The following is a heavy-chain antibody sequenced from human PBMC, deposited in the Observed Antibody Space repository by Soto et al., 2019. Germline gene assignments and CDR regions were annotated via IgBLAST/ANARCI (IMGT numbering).Heavy chain of an antibody. V-gene: IGHV3-23*01. D-gene: IGHD3-3*01. J-gene: IGHJ3*02. Sequence: GGSLRLSCAASGFNFSDYYMSWIRQAPGKGLEWVSGITKTGRSTFIADSVRGRFTISRDNLKNIMYLQMNSLRVDDTALYYCTKDGDAYDFAFDKWGQGTMVTVSS. CDR2: ITKTGRST. CDR1: GFNFSDYY. CDR3: TKDGDAYDFAFDK.